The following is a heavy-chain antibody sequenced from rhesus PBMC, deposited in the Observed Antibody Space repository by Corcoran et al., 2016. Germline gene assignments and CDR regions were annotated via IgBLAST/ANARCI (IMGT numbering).Heavy chain of an antibody. V-gene: IGHV4-147*01. Sequence: VQLVESGGGLVQPGGSLRLSCTGSGFTFSSYYMYWVRQAPGKGLEWIGYISGNSQSTSYNPSLGGRVTISKDTSQNQYSLMLTSVTAADSAVYYCARDAISLDVWGRGVLVTVSS. CDR2: ISGNSQST. CDR3: ARDAISLDV. CDR1: GFTFSSYY. J-gene: IGHJ5-2*02.